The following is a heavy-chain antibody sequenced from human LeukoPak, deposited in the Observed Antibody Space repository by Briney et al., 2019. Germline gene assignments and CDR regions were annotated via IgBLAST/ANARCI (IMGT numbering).Heavy chain of an antibody. CDR3: ARHGNIVVVVAARGFDP. CDR1: GDSISSYD. CDR2: ISHSGNT. D-gene: IGHD2-15*01. V-gene: IGHV4-59*08. Sequence: NPSETLSLTCTVSGDSISSYDWSWIRQPPGKGLEWIGYISHSGNTYYNPSLKSRVTISVDTSKNQFSLRLSSVTAADTAFYYCARHGNIVVVVAARGFDPWGQGTLVTVSS. J-gene: IGHJ5*02.